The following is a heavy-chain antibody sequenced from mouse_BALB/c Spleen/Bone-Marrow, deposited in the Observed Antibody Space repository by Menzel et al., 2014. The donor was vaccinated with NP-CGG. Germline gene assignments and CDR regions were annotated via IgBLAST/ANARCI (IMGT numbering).Heavy chain of an antibody. CDR3: ARLRNYGYHDN. CDR2: INPGGNTI. J-gene: IGHJ2*01. D-gene: IGHD1-2*01. Sequence: EVQRVESGGGLVQPGGSLNLACVASGFDFSRYWMSWARQAPGKGQEWIGEINPGGNTINYSPSLKDKFIISRDNAKNTLYLQMSKVRSEDTALYYCARLRNYGYHDNWGQGTTLTVSS. CDR1: GFDFSRYW. V-gene: IGHV4-2*02.